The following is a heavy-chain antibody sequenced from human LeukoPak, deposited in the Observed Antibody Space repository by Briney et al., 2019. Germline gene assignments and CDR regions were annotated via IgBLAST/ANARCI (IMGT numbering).Heavy chain of an antibody. CDR3: ARGPPNWGYDY. Sequence: ASVTVSCKASGYTFTSYDFNWVRQATGQRPEWMGWMSPNSGDTGYAQKFQDRVTMTRNTSISTAYMELSSLRSDDTAVYYCARGPPNWGYDYWGPGTLVTVSS. CDR1: GYTFTSYD. V-gene: IGHV1-8*01. CDR2: MSPNSGDT. J-gene: IGHJ4*02. D-gene: IGHD7-27*01.